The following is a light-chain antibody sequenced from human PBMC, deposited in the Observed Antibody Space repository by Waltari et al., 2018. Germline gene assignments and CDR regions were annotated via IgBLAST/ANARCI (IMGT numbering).Light chain of an antibody. CDR1: QSLRSS. Sequence: EVVMTQSPATLSVSPGERVSIYCRASQSLRSSLAWYHVRPGQAPRRLIYGILSRATGVPARFSGSESGTNFSLIISGLQSEDVGLYYCQQYQNWPPWTFGQGTKVEIK. CDR2: GIL. CDR3: QQYQNWPPWT. V-gene: IGKV3-15*01. J-gene: IGKJ1*01.